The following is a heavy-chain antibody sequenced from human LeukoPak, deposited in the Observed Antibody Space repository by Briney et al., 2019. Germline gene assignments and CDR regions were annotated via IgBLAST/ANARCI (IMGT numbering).Heavy chain of an antibody. Sequence: GGSLRLSCAASGFTFSSYAMHWVRQAPGKGLQWVAFIRYDGGNKYYGDSVKGRFTISRDNSKNTLYLQMNSLRAEDTAVYYCAKDGYVDAFDIWGQGTVVTVSS. J-gene: IGHJ3*02. D-gene: IGHD1-1*01. CDR1: GFTFSSYA. V-gene: IGHV3-30*02. CDR3: AKDGYVDAFDI. CDR2: IRYDGGNK.